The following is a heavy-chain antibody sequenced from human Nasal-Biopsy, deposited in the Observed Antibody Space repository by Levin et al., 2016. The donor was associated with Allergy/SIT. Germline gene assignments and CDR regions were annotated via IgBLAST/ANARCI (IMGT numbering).Heavy chain of an antibody. CDR2: ISGDVTGP. Sequence: GESLKISCTASGFTFSIYAMSWVRQAPGKGLEWVSTISGDVTGPSYADSVRGRFTISRADSKDTLYLHMDSLRAEDTAVYFCAKVTRTGYSGSNLRYYFDSWGQGTLVTVSS. CDR3: AKVTRTGYSGSNLRYYFDS. CDR1: GFTFSIYA. V-gene: IGHV3-23*01. J-gene: IGHJ4*02. D-gene: IGHD5-12*01.